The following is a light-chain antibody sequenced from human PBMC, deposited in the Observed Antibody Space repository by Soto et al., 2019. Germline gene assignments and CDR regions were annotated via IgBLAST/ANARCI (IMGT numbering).Light chain of an antibody. CDR3: KQCDRXPWT. V-gene: IGKV3-20*01. CDR1: ETINSNY. Sequence: EIVLTQSPGTLSLSPGESATVSCRASETINSNYLVWFQQKPGQAPRLLIYGASSRATGIPDRLSGSGSGTDFTLTLSSLEPEDFAVYYSKQCDRXPWTSGQGTKV. J-gene: IGKJ1*01. CDR2: GAS.